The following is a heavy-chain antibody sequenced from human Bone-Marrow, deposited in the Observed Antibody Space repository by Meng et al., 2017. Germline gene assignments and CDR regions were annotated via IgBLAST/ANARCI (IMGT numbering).Heavy chain of an antibody. CDR2: IYYSGST. Sequence: QVQLQESGSGLVKPSQTLSLTCTVSSGSISSDDYFWTWIRQPPGKGLEWIGYIYYSGSTYYNPSLKSRVTISVDTSKNQFSLRLSSVTAADTAVYYCARESSSDSYYFDYWGQGTLVTVSS. D-gene: IGHD6-19*01. V-gene: IGHV4-30-4*01. CDR3: ARESSSDSYYFDY. J-gene: IGHJ4*02. CDR1: SGSISSDDYF.